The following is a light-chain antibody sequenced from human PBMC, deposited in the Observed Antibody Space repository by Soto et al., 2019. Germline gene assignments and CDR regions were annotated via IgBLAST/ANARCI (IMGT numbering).Light chain of an antibody. Sequence: DIVLTQSPATLSLSPGERATLSCRTGQSVSSFLAWYQQKPGQAPRLLIYDASNRATGIPARFSGSGSETDFTLTISSLEPEDFAVYYCQHRMNWLWTFGQGTKVDIK. J-gene: IGKJ1*01. CDR2: DAS. V-gene: IGKV3-11*01. CDR1: QSVSSF. CDR3: QHRMNWLWT.